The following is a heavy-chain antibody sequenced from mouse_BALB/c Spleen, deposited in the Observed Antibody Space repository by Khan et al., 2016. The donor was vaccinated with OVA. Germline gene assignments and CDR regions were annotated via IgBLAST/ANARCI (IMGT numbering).Heavy chain of an antibody. V-gene: IGHV14-3*02. CDR3: ARPSYDPRDFEV. CDR1: GFNIKDTY. Sequence: VRLQQSGAELVKPGASVKLSCTASGFNIKDTYLHWVKQRPEQGLEWIGRIAPANGNTQYDPKFQGKATITSDTSSNTSYLPLTSLTSEDTAVYYCARPSYDPRDFEVGGAGTTVTVSS. CDR2: IAPANGNT. D-gene: IGHD2-3*01. J-gene: IGHJ1*01.